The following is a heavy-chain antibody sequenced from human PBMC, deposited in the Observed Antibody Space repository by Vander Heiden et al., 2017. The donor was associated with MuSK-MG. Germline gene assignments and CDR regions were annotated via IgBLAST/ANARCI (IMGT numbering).Heavy chain of an antibody. CDR3: IPLGVAAGGGAGHV. D-gene: IGHD6-13*01. Sequence: EVRLVESGGGLVQPGGSLKLSCAASGFTFSGSAMHWVRQASGKGLEWVGRIRTKPNSYATAYAASVKGRFTISRDDSENTAYLQMNSLKTEDTAVYYCIPLGVAAGGGAGHVWGQGTTVTVSS. CDR1: GFTFSGSA. V-gene: IGHV3-73*02. CDR2: IRTKPNSYAT. J-gene: IGHJ6*02.